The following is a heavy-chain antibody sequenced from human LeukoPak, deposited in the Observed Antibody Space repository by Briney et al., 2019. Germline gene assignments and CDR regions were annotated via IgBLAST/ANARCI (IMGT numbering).Heavy chain of an antibody. V-gene: IGHV3-30*18. CDR2: ISYDGSNK. Sequence: GGSLRLSCAASGFTFSSYGMHWVRQAPGKGLKWVAGISYDGSNKYYADSVKGRFTSSRDNSKNTLYLQMNSLRAEDTAVYYCAKDLGYYDSSGIYYYYGMDVWGQGTTVTVSS. D-gene: IGHD3-22*01. CDR1: GFTFSSYG. CDR3: AKDLGYYDSSGIYYYYGMDV. J-gene: IGHJ6*02.